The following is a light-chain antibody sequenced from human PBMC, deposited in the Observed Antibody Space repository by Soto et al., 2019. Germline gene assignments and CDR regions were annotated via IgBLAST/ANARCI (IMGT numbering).Light chain of an antibody. Sequence: ALTQPASVSGSPGQSITISCTGTSSDVGGYNYVSWYQQYPGKAPKLMIYEVSNRPSGVSDRFSGSKSGNTASLTISGLQSEDEADYYCTSYASSSTYVFGTGTKLTVL. CDR1: SSDVGGYNY. CDR2: EVS. V-gene: IGLV2-14*01. J-gene: IGLJ1*01. CDR3: TSYASSSTYV.